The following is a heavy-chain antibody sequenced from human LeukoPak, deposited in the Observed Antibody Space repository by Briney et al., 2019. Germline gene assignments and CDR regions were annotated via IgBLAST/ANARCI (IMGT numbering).Heavy chain of an antibody. CDR2: IYYSGST. CDR1: GGSISSYY. J-gene: IGHJ4*02. D-gene: IGHD5-18*01. Sequence: SETLSLTCTVSGGSISSYYWSWIRQPPGKGLEWIGYIYYSGSTNYNPSLKSRATISVDTSKNQFSLKLSSVTAADTAVYYCAREAGKGRGYSYGYVRGGFDYWGQGTLVTVSS. CDR3: AREAGKGRGYSYGYVRGGFDY. V-gene: IGHV4-59*12.